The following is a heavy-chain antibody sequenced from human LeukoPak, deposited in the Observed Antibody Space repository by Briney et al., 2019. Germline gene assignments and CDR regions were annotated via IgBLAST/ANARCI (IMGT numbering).Heavy chain of an antibody. V-gene: IGHV3-23*01. CDR3: AKDVGRRTYYDSSGYYYGDAFDI. D-gene: IGHD3-22*01. CDR1: GFTFDDYA. CDR2: ISGSGGST. J-gene: IGHJ3*02. Sequence: GGSLRLSCAASGFTFDDYAMHWVRQAPGKGLEWVSAISGSGGSTYYADSVKGRFTISRDNSKNTLYLQMNSLRAEDTAVYYCAKDVGRRTYYDSSGYYYGDAFDIWGQGTMVTVSS.